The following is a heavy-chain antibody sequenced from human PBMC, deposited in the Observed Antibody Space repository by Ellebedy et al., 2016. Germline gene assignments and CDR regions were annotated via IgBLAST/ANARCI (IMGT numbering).Heavy chain of an antibody. V-gene: IGHV4-34*01. CDR2: INHSGST. CDR1: GGSFSGYY. Sequence: GSLRLSCAVYGGSFSGYYWSWVRQPPGKGLEWIGEINHSGSTNYNPSLKSRVTISVDTSKNQFSLKLISVTAADTAVYYCARGRNRIQLWSFYYYGMDVWGQGTTVTVSS. J-gene: IGHJ6*02. D-gene: IGHD5-18*01. CDR3: ARGRNRIQLWSFYYYGMDV.